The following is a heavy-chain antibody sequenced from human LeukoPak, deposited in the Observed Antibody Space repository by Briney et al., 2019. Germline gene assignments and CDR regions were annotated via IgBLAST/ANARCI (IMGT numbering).Heavy chain of an antibody. J-gene: IGHJ4*02. Sequence: SETLSLTCTVPGGSISSYYWSWIRQPPGKGLEWIGYIYYSGSTNYNPSLKSRVTISVDTSKNQFSLKLSSVTAADTAVYYCARGGSSSWYVLFDYWGQGTLVTVSS. D-gene: IGHD6-13*01. CDR1: GGSISSYY. CDR3: ARGGSSSWYVLFDY. CDR2: IYYSGST. V-gene: IGHV4-59*01.